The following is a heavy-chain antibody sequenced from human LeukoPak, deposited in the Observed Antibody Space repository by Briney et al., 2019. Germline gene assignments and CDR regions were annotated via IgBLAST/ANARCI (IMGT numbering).Heavy chain of an antibody. D-gene: IGHD3-22*01. Sequence: GRSLRLSCAASGFTFSSYGMHWVRQAPGKGLEWVAVIWYDGSKKYYADSVKGRFTISRDNSKNTLYLQMNSLRAEDTAVYYCARDFSSSGYHHEPLDYWGQGTLVTVSS. CDR2: IWYDGSKK. J-gene: IGHJ4*02. CDR3: ARDFSSSGYHHEPLDY. V-gene: IGHV3-33*01. CDR1: GFTFSSYG.